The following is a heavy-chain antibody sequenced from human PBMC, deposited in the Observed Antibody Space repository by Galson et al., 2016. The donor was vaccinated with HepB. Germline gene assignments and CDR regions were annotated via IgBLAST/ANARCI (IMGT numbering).Heavy chain of an antibody. V-gene: IGHV3-74*01. D-gene: IGHD2-2*01. CDR1: GFTFSSYW. CDR3: AREVLLPPAPSHQTDAFDI. J-gene: IGHJ3*02. CDR2: VNSDGSRA. Sequence: SLRLSCAASGFTFSSYWVHWVRQAPGKGLVWVSRVNSDGSRANYADSVRGRFTISRDNAKNTLYLQMNSLRAEDTAVYYCAREVLLPPAPSHQTDAFDIWGQGTVVTVSS.